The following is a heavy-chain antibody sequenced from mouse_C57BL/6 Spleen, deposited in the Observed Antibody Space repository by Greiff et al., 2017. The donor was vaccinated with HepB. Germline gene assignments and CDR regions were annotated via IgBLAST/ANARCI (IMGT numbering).Heavy chain of an antibody. CDR1: GYAFSSYW. Sequence: QVQLKESGAELVKPGASVKISCKASGYAFSSYWMNWVKQRPGKGLEWIGQIYPGDGDTNYNGKFKGKATLTADKSSSTAYMQLSSLTSEDSAVYFCARGKDYSNPYYFDYWGQGTTLTVSS. V-gene: IGHV1-80*01. CDR2: IYPGDGDT. D-gene: IGHD2-5*01. CDR3: ARGKDYSNPYYFDY. J-gene: IGHJ2*01.